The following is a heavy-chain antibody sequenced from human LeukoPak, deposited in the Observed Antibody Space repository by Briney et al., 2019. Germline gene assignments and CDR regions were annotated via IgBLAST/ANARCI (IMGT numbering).Heavy chain of an antibody. D-gene: IGHD2-15*01. CDR2: ISSSSSYI. CDR3: ARDPTPRYCSGGSCYTHYGMDV. V-gene: IGHV3-21*01. J-gene: IGHJ6*02. Sequence: GGSLRLSCAASGLTFSSYTMNRVRQAPGKGLEWVSSISSSSSYIYYADSVKGRLTISRDNAKNSLYLQMSSLRAEDTAVYYCARDPTPRYCSGGSCYTHYGMDVWAQGTTVTVSS. CDR1: GLTFSSYT.